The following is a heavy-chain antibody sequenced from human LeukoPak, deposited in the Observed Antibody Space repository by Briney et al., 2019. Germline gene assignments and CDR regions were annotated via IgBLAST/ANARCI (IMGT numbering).Heavy chain of an antibody. V-gene: IGHV3-33*01. J-gene: IGHJ4*02. CDR2: IFHDGNDK. CDR3: ARDDSGPDY. CDR1: GFTFSTYG. D-gene: IGHD6-19*01. Sequence: PGGSLRLSCAASGFTFSTYGMHWVRQGPDKGLEWMAFIFHDGNDKRYADSVKGRFTISRDNSKNTLYLQMNSLRVEDTAVYYCARDDSGPDYWGQGTLVTVSS.